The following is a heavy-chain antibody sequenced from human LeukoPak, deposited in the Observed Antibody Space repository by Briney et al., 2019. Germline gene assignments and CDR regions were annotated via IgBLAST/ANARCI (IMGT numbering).Heavy chain of an antibody. V-gene: IGHV1-18*01. D-gene: IGHD3-10*02. Sequence: ASVKVSCKASGYTFTSYGISWVRQAPGQGLEWMGWISAYNGNTNYAQKFQGRVTMTTDTSTSTAYMELRSLRSDDTAVYYCARLRLWFTMSDAFDIWGRGTMVTVSS. J-gene: IGHJ3*02. CDR3: ARLRLWFTMSDAFDI. CDR1: GYTFTSYG. CDR2: ISAYNGNT.